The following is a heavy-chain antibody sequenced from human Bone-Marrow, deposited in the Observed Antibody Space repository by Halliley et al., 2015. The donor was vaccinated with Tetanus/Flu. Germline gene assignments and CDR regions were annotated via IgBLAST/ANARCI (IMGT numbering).Heavy chain of an antibody. J-gene: IGHJ4*02. D-gene: IGHD3-10*01. CDR2: IGDSAAKT. Sequence: SLRLSCAVSGFTFSSYAISWVRQAPGKGLEWVSGIGDSAAKTYYADSVRGRFTISRDNSRMTVYLQMNSLRPEDTAMYFCARDVLGFGDLVPFAHWGQGVLVTVSS. CDR1: GFTFSSYA. CDR3: ARDVLGFGDLVPFAH. V-gene: IGHV3-23*01.